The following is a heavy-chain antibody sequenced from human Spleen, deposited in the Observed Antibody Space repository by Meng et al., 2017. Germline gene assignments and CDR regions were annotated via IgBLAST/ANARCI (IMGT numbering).Heavy chain of an antibody. CDR1: GVSISSYY. J-gene: IGHJ4*02. CDR3: ARVRDGYTSYFFDY. D-gene: IGHD5-24*01. V-gene: IGHV4-59*01. CDR2: IYYGGRT. Sequence: SETLSLTWTVSGVSISSYYWTWVRQPPGKGLEYIGYIYYGGRTNYNPSLKSRVTISVDTSKNHLSLKLTSVTAADTAVYYCARVRDGYTSYFFDYWGQGTLVTVSS.